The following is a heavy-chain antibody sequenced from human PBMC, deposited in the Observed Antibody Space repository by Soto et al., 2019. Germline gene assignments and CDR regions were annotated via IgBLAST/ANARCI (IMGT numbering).Heavy chain of an antibody. CDR2: INPSGGST. D-gene: IGHD5-18*01. CDR1: GYTFTSYY. Sequence: ASVKVSCKASGYTFTSYYMHWVRQAPGQGLEWMGIINPSGGSTSYAQKFQGRVTMTRDTSTSTVYMELSSLRSEDTAVYYCARQYVDTAMVYYYYGMDVWGQGTTVTVSS. J-gene: IGHJ6*02. CDR3: ARQYVDTAMVYYYYGMDV. V-gene: IGHV1-46*01.